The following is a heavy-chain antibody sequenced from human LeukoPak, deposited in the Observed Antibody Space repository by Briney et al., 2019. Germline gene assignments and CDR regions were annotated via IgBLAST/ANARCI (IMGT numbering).Heavy chain of an antibody. CDR2: INPNSGGT. CDR1: GYTFTGYY. D-gene: IGHD7-27*01. V-gene: IGHV1-2*06. J-gene: IGHJ5*02. CDR3: APGPGWFDP. Sequence: ASVKVSCKASGYTFTGYYTHWVRQAPGQGLEWMGRINPNSGGTNYAQKFQGRVTMTRDTSISTAYMELSGLTSDDTAVYYCAPGPGWFDPWGQGTLVTVSS.